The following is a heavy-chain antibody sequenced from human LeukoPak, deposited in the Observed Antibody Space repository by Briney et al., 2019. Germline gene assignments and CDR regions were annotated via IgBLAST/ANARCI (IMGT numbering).Heavy chain of an antibody. CDR3: ARDGSRATTIGLDY. CDR2: IYYSGTT. V-gene: IGHV4-59*12. Sequence: PSETLSLTCTVSGASISSYYWSWIRQPPGKGLEWIGYIYYSGTTNYNPSLKSRVTISVDTSKNQFSLKLSSVTAADTAVYYCARDGSRATTIGLDYWGQGTLVTVSS. D-gene: IGHD5-12*01. J-gene: IGHJ4*02. CDR1: GASISSYY.